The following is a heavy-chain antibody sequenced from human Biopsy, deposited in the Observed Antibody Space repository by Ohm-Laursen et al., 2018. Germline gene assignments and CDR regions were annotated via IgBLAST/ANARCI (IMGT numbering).Heavy chain of an antibody. CDR3: ARQVDFWSGYVDY. J-gene: IGHJ4*02. D-gene: IGHD3-3*01. CDR2: VYHNANT. V-gene: IGHV4-38-2*01. CDR1: GYSIGNGFY. Sequence: SETLSLTCAVSGYSIGNGFYWGWVRQPPGKGLEWIGIVYHNANTDYSPSLKSRVTISLDTSNTKFSLKLRSVTAADTAVYYCARQVDFWSGYVDYWGQGTLVAVSS.